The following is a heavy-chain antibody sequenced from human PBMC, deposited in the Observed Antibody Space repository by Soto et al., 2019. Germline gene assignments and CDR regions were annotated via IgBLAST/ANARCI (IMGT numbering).Heavy chain of an antibody. D-gene: IGHD2-15*01. Sequence: ASVKLCCEASGDTFTSYDINWVRHATGQGLEWMGWISTYNGNTNYAQKLQGRVTMTTDTSTSTAYMELRSLRSDDTAVYYCARGFRVAATRWWFDPWGQGTLVTSPQ. CDR3: ARGFRVAATRWWFDP. V-gene: IGHV1-18*01. CDR1: GDTFTSYD. J-gene: IGHJ5*02. CDR2: ISTYNGNT.